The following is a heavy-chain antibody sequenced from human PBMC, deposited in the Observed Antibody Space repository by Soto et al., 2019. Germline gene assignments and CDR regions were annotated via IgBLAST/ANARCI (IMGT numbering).Heavy chain of an antibody. D-gene: IGHD3-10*01. V-gene: IGHV1-18*04. CDR3: ARDSRYYYGSGSYDYYYYGMDV. J-gene: IGHJ6*02. CDR2: ISAYNGNT. CDR1: GYTFTSYG. Sequence: GASVKVSCKASGYTFTSYGISWVRQAPGQGLEWMGWISAYNGNTNYAQKLQGRVTMTTDTSTSTAYMELRSLRSDDTAVYYCARDSRYYYGSGSYDYYYYGMDVWGQGTTVTVSS.